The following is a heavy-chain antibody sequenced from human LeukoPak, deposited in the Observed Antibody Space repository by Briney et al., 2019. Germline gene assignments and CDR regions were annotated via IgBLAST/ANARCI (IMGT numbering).Heavy chain of an antibody. V-gene: IGHV3-21*01. CDR2: ISSSSSYI. D-gene: IGHD2-15*01. CDR3: ARSREQVVVVTAINY. CDR1: GFTFSTYS. Sequence: PGGSLRLSCAASGFTFSTYSMNWVRQAPGKGLEWVSSISSSSSYIYYTDSVKGRFTISRDNAKNSLFLQMNSLRAEDTVVYYCARSREQVVVVTAINYWGQGTLVTVSS. J-gene: IGHJ4*02.